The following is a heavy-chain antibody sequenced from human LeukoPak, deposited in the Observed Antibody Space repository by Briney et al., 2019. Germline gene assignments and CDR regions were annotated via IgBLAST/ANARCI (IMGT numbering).Heavy chain of an antibody. CDR2: IYYTGNT. CDR1: GVSISSSNSY. V-gene: IGHV4-39*07. J-gene: IGHJ6*03. CDR3: ARGRIQLWLLSYYMDV. D-gene: IGHD5-18*01. Sequence: PSETLSLTCTVSGVSISSSNSYWGWIRQPPGKGLEWIGSIYYTGNTYYNASLKSRVTISVDTSKNQFSLKLSSVTAADTAVYYCARGRIQLWLLSYYMDVWGKGTTVTVSS.